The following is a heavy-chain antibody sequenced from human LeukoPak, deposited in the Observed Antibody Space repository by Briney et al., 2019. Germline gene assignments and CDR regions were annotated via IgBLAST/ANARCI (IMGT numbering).Heavy chain of an antibody. J-gene: IGHJ6*03. D-gene: IGHD2-2*02. Sequence: ASVKVSCKASGYTFTGYYMHWVRQAPGQGLEWMGWINPNSGGTNYAQKFQGRVTMTRDTSISTAYMELSRLRSDDTAVYYCARDQHIVVVPAAIGHYYYYMDVWGNGTTVTVSS. CDR2: INPNSGGT. V-gene: IGHV1-2*02. CDR3: ARDQHIVVVPAAIGHYYYYMDV. CDR1: GYTFTGYY.